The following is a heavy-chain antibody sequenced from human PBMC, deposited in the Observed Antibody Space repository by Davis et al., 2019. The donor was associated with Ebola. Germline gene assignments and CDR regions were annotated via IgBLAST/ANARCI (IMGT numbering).Heavy chain of an antibody. Sequence: PGGSLRLSCAASGFTFSSYSMNWVRQAPGKGLEWVSSISSSSSYIYYADSVKGRFTISRDNAKNSLYLQMNSLRAEDTAVYYCARYLGAVAGRVDYWGQGTLVTVSS. CDR2: ISSSSSYI. CDR3: ARYLGAVAGRVDY. CDR1: GFTFSSYS. D-gene: IGHD6-19*01. V-gene: IGHV3-21*01. J-gene: IGHJ4*02.